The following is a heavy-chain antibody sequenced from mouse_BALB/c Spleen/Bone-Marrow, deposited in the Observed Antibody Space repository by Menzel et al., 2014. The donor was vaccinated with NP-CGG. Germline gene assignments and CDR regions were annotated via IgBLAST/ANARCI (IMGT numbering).Heavy chain of an antibody. CDR1: GYTFTNYT. V-gene: IGHV1-4*01. CDR3: AREARTGAWFAY. D-gene: IGHD4-1*01. CDR2: SVPSSDYT. Sequence: VQLQQSGAELARPGASVKMSCKASGYTFTNYTMQWIRQRPGQGLEWIGYSVPSSDYTNYNQNFKDKATLTADKSSSTAYMQLNSLTSEDFAVYYCAREARTGAWFAYWGQGTLVTVSA. J-gene: IGHJ3*01.